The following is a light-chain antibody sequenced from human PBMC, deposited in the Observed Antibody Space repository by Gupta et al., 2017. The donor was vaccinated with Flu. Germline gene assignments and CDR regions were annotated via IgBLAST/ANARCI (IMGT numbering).Light chain of an antibody. V-gene: IGKV3-15*01. Sequence: PATLSASPGERATLSCRAIQSVNSVLAWYQQKPGQAPRLLIYGASTRASGIPARFSGSGSGTQFTLTISSLQSEDFAVYYCQQDNNWPLTFGQGTKVEI. CDR3: QQDNNWPLT. J-gene: IGKJ1*01. CDR1: QSVNSV. CDR2: GAS.